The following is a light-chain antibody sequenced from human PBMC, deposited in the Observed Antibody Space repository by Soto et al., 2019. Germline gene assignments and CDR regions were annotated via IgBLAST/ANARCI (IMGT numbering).Light chain of an antibody. CDR2: AAS. CDR1: QGISNY. CDR3: KMYNCVPFA. V-gene: IGKV1-27*01. Sequence: DIQMTQSPSSLSASVGDRVTITCRASQGISNYLAWYQQKPGKVPKLLIYAASTLQSGVLSRFSGTVSVRDFILTISILPPEEVATYYFKMYNCVPFAVGPGTKVDI. J-gene: IGKJ3*01.